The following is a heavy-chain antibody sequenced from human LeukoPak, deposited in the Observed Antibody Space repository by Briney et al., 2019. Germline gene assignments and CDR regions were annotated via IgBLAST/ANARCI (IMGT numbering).Heavy chain of an antibody. D-gene: IGHD1-26*01. CDR1: GYTFTSYD. CDR2: MNPNSGNT. V-gene: IGHV1-8*01. Sequence: ASVKVSCKASGYTFTSYDINWVRQATGQGLEWMGWMNPNSGNTGYAQKFQGRVTMTRNTSISTAYMELSSLRSEDTAVYYCARGLYSGSYVDGWFDPWGQGTLVTVSS. J-gene: IGHJ5*02. CDR3: ARGLYSGSYVDGWFDP.